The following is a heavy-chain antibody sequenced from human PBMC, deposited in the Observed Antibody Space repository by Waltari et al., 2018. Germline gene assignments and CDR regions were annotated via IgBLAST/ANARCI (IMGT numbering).Heavy chain of an antibody. CDR3: ASPGPYSSSPYWFDP. V-gene: IGHV1-69*12. J-gene: IGHJ5*02. CDR1: GGTFSSYA. CDR2: IIPIFGTA. D-gene: IGHD6-6*01. Sequence: QVQLVQSGAEVKKPGSSVKVSCKASGGTFSSYAISWGRQAPGQGLEWMGGIIPIFGTANYAQKFQGRVTITADESTSTAYMGLSSLRSEDTAVYYCASPGPYSSSPYWFDPWGQGTLVTVSS.